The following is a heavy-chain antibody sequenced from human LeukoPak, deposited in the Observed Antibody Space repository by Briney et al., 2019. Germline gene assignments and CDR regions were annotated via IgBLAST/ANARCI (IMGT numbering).Heavy chain of an antibody. J-gene: IGHJ4*02. CDR3: AKSSAAGFPVPNY. D-gene: IGHD6-13*01. V-gene: IGHV4-59*01. CDR1: GGSISSYY. Sequence: PSETLSLTCTVSGGSISSYYWSWIRQPPGKGLEWIGYIYYSGSTNYNPSLKSRVTISVDTSKNQFSLKLSSVTAADTAVYYCAKSSAAGFPVPNYWGQGTLVTVSS. CDR2: IYYSGST.